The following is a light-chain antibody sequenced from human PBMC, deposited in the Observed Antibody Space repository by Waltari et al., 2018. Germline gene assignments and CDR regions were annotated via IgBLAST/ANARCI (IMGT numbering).Light chain of an antibody. J-gene: IGKJ4*01. V-gene: IGKV1-39*01. CDR1: QRISSY. Sequence: DIRMTQSPSSLSAFVGDRVTITCRASQRISSYLNWYQQQPGKAPKLLIYGASSLQSGVPSRFSSSGFGTEFTLTISSLQPEDFATYYCQQTNRRSFPFGGGTKVDMK. CDR2: GAS. CDR3: QQTNRRSFP.